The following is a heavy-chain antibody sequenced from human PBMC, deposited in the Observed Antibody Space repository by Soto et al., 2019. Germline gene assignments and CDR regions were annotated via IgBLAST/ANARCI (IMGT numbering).Heavy chain of an antibody. CDR1: GGSISSSSYY. V-gene: IGHV4-39*01. CDR2: IYYSGST. D-gene: IGHD3-22*01. Sequence: QLQLQESGPGLVKPSETLSLTCTVSGGSISSSSYYWGWIRQPPGKGLEWIGSIYYSGSTYYNPSLKSRVTISVDTSKNQFSLKLSSVTAADTAVYYCARADSGYYKLHYFDYWGQGTLVTVSS. J-gene: IGHJ4*02. CDR3: ARADSGYYKLHYFDY.